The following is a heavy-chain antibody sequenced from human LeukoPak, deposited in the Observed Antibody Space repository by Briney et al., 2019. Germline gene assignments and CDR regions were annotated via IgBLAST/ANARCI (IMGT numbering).Heavy chain of an antibody. Sequence: GGSLRLSCAASGFIFSTYSMNWVRQAPGKGLEWVSSISTSSYYIYYADSVKGRFTISRDNAKNSLYLLMNSLRAEDTAAYYCARTHVADDITMPGWGQGTLVTVSS. CDR3: ARTHVADDITMPG. J-gene: IGHJ4*02. D-gene: IGHD3-10*01. V-gene: IGHV3-21*01. CDR2: ISTSSYYI. CDR1: GFIFSTYS.